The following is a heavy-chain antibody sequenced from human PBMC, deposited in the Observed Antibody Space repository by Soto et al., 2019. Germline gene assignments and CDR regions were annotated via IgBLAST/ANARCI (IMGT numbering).Heavy chain of an antibody. CDR2: INHSGST. Sequence: SETLSLTCAVYGGSFSGYYWSWIRQPPGKGLEWIGEINHSGSTNYNPSLKSRVTISVDTSKNQFSLKLSSVTAADTAVYYCARGGRGPRYFDYWGQGTLVTVSS. V-gene: IGHV4-34*01. CDR1: GGSFSGYY. CDR3: ARGGRGPRYFDY. J-gene: IGHJ4*02. D-gene: IGHD1-26*01.